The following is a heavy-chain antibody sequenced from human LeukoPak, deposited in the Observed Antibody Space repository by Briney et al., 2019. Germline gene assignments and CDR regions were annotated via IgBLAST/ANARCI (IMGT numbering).Heavy chain of an antibody. Sequence: GGSLRLSCAASGFTFSIHAMHWVRQAPGKGLEWLAYITYDGRTDYHADSVKGRFSISRDNAKNSLYLQMSSLRVADTAVYYCTKVRTFAVAGTFDYWGQGSLVTVSS. J-gene: IGHJ4*02. V-gene: IGHV3-30*18. D-gene: IGHD6-19*01. CDR1: GFTFSIHA. CDR2: ITYDGRTD. CDR3: TKVRTFAVAGTFDY.